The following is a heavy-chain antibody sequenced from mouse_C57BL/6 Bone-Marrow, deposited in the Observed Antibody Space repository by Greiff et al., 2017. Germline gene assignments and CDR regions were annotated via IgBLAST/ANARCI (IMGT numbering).Heavy chain of an antibody. CDR1: GYTFTSYW. D-gene: IGHD1-1*01. Sequence: QVQLKQPGAELVRPGSSVKLSCKASGYTFTSYWMHWVKQRPIQGLEWIGNIDPSDSETHYNQKFKDKATLTVDKSSSTAYMQLSSLTSEDSAVYYCANYYGSSGYWYFDVWGTGTTVTVSS. CDR3: ANYYGSSGYWYFDV. V-gene: IGHV1-52*01. J-gene: IGHJ1*03. CDR2: IDPSDSET.